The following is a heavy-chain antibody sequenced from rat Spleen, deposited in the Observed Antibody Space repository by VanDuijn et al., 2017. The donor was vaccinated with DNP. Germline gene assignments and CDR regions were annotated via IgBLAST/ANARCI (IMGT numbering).Heavy chain of an antibody. D-gene: IGHD4-3*01. V-gene: IGHV5-31*01. Sequence: EVQLVESGGGLVQPGRSLKLSCVASGFTFNNYWMTWIRHVPGKGLEWVASITSSGGSTNYRDSVKGRFTISRDNAQNTLYLQMSKLGPEDTAMYYCARERLGVDYWGQGVMVTVSS. J-gene: IGHJ2*01. CDR2: ITSSGGST. CDR3: ARERLGVDY. CDR1: GFTFNNYW.